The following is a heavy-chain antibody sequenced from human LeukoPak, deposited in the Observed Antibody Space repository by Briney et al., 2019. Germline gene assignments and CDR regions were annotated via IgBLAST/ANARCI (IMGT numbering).Heavy chain of an antibody. J-gene: IGHJ3*01. V-gene: IGHV3-15*01. CDR3: TTGID. D-gene: IGHD1-26*01. CDR2: IKSKADGGTT. CDR1: GLPFSNDW. Sequence: PGGSLRLSCSASGLPFSNDWMLWVRQPPARGREWVGRIKSKADGGTTDYAAPVKGRFTLSRHDSNATLDVHMNSLKGEDTAVYYCTTGIDWGQGTMVTVSS.